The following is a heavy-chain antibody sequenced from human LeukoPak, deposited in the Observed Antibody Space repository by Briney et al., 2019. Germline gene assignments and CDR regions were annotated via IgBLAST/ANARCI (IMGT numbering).Heavy chain of an antibody. Sequence: ASVKVSCKASGYTFTSYGISWVRQAPGQGLEWMGWISAYNGNTNYAQKFQGRVTMTRDTSISTAYMELSRLRSDDTAVYYCARTYYYDSSGYPNWGYWGQGTLVTVSS. CDR3: ARTYYYDSSGYPNWGY. V-gene: IGHV1-18*01. J-gene: IGHJ4*02. D-gene: IGHD3-22*01. CDR1: GYTFTSYG. CDR2: ISAYNGNT.